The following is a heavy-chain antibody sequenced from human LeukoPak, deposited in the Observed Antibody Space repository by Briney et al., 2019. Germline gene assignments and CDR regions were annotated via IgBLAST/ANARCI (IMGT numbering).Heavy chain of an antibody. CDR3: AKDPDILLWFGESGADAFDI. V-gene: IGHV3-30-3*01. CDR2: ISSDGTNK. D-gene: IGHD3-10*01. Sequence: GGSLRLSCAASGFTFRTYTMHWVRQAPGKGLEWVAFISSDGTNKYYADSVKGRFTISRDNSKNTLYLQMNSLRAEDTAVYYCAKDPDILLWFGESGADAFDIWGQGTMVTVSS. J-gene: IGHJ3*02. CDR1: GFTFRTYT.